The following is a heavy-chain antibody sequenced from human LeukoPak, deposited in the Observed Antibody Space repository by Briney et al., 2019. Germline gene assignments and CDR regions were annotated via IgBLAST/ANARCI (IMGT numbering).Heavy chain of an antibody. CDR3: AKASRDIVVVVAAGGY. J-gene: IGHJ4*02. Sequence: PGGSLRLSCAASGFTFSSYGTHWVRQAPGKGLEWVAFIRYDGSNKYYADSVKGRFTISRDNSKNTLYLQMNSLRAEDTAVYYCAKASRDIVVVVAAGGYWGQGTLVTVSS. D-gene: IGHD2-15*01. V-gene: IGHV3-30*02. CDR1: GFTFSSYG. CDR2: IRYDGSNK.